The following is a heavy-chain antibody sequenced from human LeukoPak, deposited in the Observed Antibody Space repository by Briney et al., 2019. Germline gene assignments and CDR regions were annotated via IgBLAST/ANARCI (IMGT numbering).Heavy chain of an antibody. CDR3: AKDVGKWESLHFFDY. D-gene: IGHD1-26*01. V-gene: IGHV3-23*01. Sequence: GGSLRFSCLTSGFTISTNARSWVRQGPGKGLEWISGISGSGASTYYADSVTGRFTISRDNSRNTLYLQMNSLRGDDTAVYYCAKDVGKWESLHFFDYWGQGTLVTVSS. J-gene: IGHJ4*02. CDR1: GFTISTNA. CDR2: ISGSGAST.